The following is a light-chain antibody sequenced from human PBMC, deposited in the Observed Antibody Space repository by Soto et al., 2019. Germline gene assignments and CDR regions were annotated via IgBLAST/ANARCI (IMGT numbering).Light chain of an antibody. Sequence: QSVLTQPPSASGSPGQSVPISCTGTSSDVGSYNYVSWYQQHPGKAPQLMIYEVSKRPSGVPARFSGSKSGNTASLTVSGLQAEDEADYYCSSYAGSNNLVFGGGTKLTVL. CDR3: SSYAGSNNLV. CDR2: EVS. CDR1: SSDVGSYNY. V-gene: IGLV2-8*01. J-gene: IGLJ2*01.